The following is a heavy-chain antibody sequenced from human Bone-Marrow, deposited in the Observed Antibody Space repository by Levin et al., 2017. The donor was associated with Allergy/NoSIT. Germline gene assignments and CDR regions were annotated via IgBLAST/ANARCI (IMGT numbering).Heavy chain of an antibody. CDR1: GFSLISSGMC. J-gene: IGHJ4*03. CDR2: IDWADDK. D-gene: IGHD5-12*01. Sequence: SGPTLVKPTQTLTLTCSFSGFSLISSGMCVNWIRQTPGKALEWLAVIDWADDKDYSTSLKTRLTISKDTSKNQVVLTMTNMDPMDTGTYFCARSLISGYGYFDYWGQGILVTVSS. V-gene: IGHV2-70*01. CDR3: ARSLISGYGYFDY.